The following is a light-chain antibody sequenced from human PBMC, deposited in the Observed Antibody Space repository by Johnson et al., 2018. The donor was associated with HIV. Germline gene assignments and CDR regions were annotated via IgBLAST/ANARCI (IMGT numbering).Light chain of an antibody. CDR3: GTWDTSLSSYV. Sequence: QSLLTQPPSVSVAPGQKVTISCSGSSSNIGDNYVSWYQQLPGTAPKLLIYDNNNRPSGIPDRFSGSKSGTSDTLGITGLQTGDEADYYCGTWDTSLSSYVFVTGTKVTVL. CDR1: SSNIGDNY. V-gene: IGLV1-51*01. CDR2: DNN. J-gene: IGLJ1*01.